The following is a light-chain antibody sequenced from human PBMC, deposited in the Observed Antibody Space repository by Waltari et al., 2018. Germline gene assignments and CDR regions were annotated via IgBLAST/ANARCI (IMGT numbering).Light chain of an antibody. CDR1: QSIRSN. Sequence: EIVITHSPDTLSVFPVDIPTLSYRASQSIRSNLAWYQHNPGQAPRLLIYGASTRATGIPARFSGSGSGTEFTLTISSLQSEDFAVYFCQQYDNWLGTFGQGTKVEIK. CDR2: GAS. V-gene: IGKV3-15*01. J-gene: IGKJ1*01. CDR3: QQYDNWLGT.